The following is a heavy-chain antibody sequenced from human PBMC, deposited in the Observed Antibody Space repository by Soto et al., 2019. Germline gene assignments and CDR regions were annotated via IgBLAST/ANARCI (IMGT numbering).Heavy chain of an antibody. J-gene: IGHJ4*02. CDR1: GFTLSNYS. V-gene: IGHV3-21*01. Sequence: EVQLVESGGGLVKPGGSLRLSCAASGFTLSNYSMNWVRQAPGKGLEWVSSNSSSSSYIYYADSVKGRFTISRDNAKNSLYLQMNSLRAEDTAVYYCAGYDSSGNPHFDYWGQGTLVTVSS. D-gene: IGHD3-22*01. CDR3: AGYDSSGNPHFDY. CDR2: NSSSSSYI.